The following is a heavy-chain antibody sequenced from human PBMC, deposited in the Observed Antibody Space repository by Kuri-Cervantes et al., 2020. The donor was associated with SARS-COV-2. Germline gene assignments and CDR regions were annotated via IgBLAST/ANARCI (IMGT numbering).Heavy chain of an antibody. Sequence: SETLSLTCTLSGASISTSTYYWGWIRQPPGKGLEWIGSIFYIVCTYYNLSLKIHVTISVDTSKNQFSLKLSSVTAADTAVYCCARGPSIKTPRTIVNHEYFQHWGQGTLVTVSS. CDR2: IFYIVCT. V-gene: IGHV4-39*01. CDR3: ARGPSIKTPRTIVNHEYFQH. CDR1: GASISTSTYY. J-gene: IGHJ1*01. D-gene: IGHD2/OR15-2a*01.